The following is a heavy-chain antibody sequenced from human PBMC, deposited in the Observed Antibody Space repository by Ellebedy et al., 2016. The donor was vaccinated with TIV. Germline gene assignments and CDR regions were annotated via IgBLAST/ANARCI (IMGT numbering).Heavy chain of an antibody. CDR3: ARDQWLGRAYYFDY. CDR2: IKQDASER. J-gene: IGHJ4*02. V-gene: IGHV3-7*01. CDR1: GFTFSNYW. D-gene: IGHD6-19*01. Sequence: GGSLGLSCAASGFTFSNYWMSWVRQAPGKGLEWVANIKQDASERYYVDSVKGRFSISRDNAKNSIYLQMNSLRDEDTAVYYCARDQWLGRAYYFDYWGQGTLLTVSS.